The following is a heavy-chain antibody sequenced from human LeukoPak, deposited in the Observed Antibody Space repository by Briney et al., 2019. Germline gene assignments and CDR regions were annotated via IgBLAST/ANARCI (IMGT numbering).Heavy chain of an antibody. J-gene: IGHJ4*02. Sequence: NAGGSLRLSCAASGFTFSNAWMSWVRQAPGKGLEWVGRIKSKTGGGTTDCAAPVKGRFTISRDDSKNTLYLQMNSLKTEDTAVYYCTTDARGGYCSGGSCYPSNFDYWGQGTLVTVSS. CDR3: TTDARGGYCSGGSCYPSNFDY. CDR1: GFTFSNAW. V-gene: IGHV3-15*01. CDR2: IKSKTGGGTT. D-gene: IGHD2-15*01.